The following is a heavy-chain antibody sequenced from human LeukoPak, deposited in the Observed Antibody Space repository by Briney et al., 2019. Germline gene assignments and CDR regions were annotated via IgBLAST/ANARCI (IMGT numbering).Heavy chain of an antibody. D-gene: IGHD3-22*01. J-gene: IGHJ4*02. Sequence: GGSLRLSCAASGFTLSSYSMNWVRQAPGKGLEWVSSISSSSSYIYYADSVKGRFTISRDNAKNSLYLQMNSLRAEDTAVYYCARAPDYYDSSEYFDYWGQGTLVTVSS. CDR1: GFTLSSYS. CDR2: ISSSSSYI. CDR3: ARAPDYYDSSEYFDY. V-gene: IGHV3-21*01.